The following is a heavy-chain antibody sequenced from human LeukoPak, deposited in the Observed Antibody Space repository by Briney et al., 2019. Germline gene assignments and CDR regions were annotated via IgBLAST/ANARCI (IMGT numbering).Heavy chain of an antibody. CDR3: ARTSYSSWTFFEY. CDR2: IYTDGST. J-gene: IGHJ4*02. Sequence: GSLRLSCAASGLSVSSSYMSWVRQAPGKGLEWVSVIYTDGSTDYADSVEGRFTASRDNSKNTLYFQMNSLRAEDTAVYYCARTSYSSWTFFEYWGQGTLVTVSS. CDR1: GLSVSSSY. D-gene: IGHD6-6*01. V-gene: IGHV3-53*01.